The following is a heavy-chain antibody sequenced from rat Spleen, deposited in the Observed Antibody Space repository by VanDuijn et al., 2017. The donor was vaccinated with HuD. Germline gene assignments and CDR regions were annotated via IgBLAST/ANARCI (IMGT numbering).Heavy chain of an antibody. V-gene: IGHV2-13*01. Sequence: QVHLKESGPALVQPSRTLSLTCTVSGFSLPSYGVSWIRQPPGKGLEWMGVIWGNGNTNYNSALKSRLSFSRDTSKNQVFLEMNSLQAEDVATYYCAREGNSGVMDVWGQGTSVTVSS. D-gene: IGHD1-10*01. CDR1: GFSLPSYG. CDR3: AREGNSGVMDV. CDR2: IWGNGNT. J-gene: IGHJ4*01.